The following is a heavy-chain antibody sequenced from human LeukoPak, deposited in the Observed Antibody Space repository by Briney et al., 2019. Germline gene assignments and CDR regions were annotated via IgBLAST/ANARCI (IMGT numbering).Heavy chain of an antibody. V-gene: IGHV3-43*01. J-gene: IGHJ3*02. CDR2: ISWDGDTT. CDR1: GFTFDDYI. Sequence: GGSLRLSCAASGFTFDDYIMHWVRHAPGKGLEWVSLISWDGDTTYYADSVKGRFTISRDNSKNSLYLLMNSLTAEDTALYYCAKARGLIGGAFDIWGRGTMVTVSS. CDR3: AKARGLIGGAFDI. D-gene: IGHD3-22*01.